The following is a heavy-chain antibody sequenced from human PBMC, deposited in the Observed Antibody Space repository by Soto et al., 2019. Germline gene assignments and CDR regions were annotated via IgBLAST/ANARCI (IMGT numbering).Heavy chain of an antibody. Sequence: QVQLQESGPGLVKPSGTLSLTCAVSGGSFTSNNWWTWVRQPPGQGLEWMGEIYRTGSTNYNPSLKSRVTIPLDKSENQFSLKVTSPTAADTAVYYCASRDPGTSVDYWGQGTLVTVSS. J-gene: IGHJ4*02. CDR3: ASRDPGTSVDY. CDR2: IYRTGST. V-gene: IGHV4-4*02. CDR1: GGSFTSNNW. D-gene: IGHD1-7*01.